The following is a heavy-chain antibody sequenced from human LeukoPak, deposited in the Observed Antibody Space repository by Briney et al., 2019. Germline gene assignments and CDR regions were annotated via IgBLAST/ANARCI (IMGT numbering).Heavy chain of an antibody. D-gene: IGHD2-2*01. CDR2: INGDGSST. J-gene: IGHJ4*02. CDR3: ARRVVVPAAPYYFDY. Sequence: GGSLRLSCAASGFIFSSYWMHWVRQAPGKGLVWVSRINGDGSSTSYADSVKGRFTISRDNAKNTLYLQMNSLRAEDTAVYYCARRVVVPAAPYYFDYWGQGTLVTVSP. V-gene: IGHV3-74*01. CDR1: GFIFSSYW.